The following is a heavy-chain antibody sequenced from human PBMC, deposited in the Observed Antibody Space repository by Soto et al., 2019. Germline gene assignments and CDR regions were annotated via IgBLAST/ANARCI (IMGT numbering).Heavy chain of an antibody. Sequence: SVKVSCKASGFPLTSSAGQWVRQARGQRLEWIGWIVVGSGNTNYAQKFQERVTITRDMSTSTAYMELSSLRSEDTAVYYCAADLVVDATHGYYYYGMDVWGQRTTVTVSS. CDR1: GFPLTSSA. J-gene: IGHJ6*02. V-gene: IGHV1-58*01. CDR3: AADLVVDATHGYYYYGMDV. CDR2: IVVGSGNT. D-gene: IGHD2-15*01.